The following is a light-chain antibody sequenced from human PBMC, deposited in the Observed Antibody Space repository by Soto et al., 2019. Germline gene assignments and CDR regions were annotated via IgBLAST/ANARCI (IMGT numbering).Light chain of an antibody. V-gene: IGKV3-20*01. Sequence: IALTQSPGTLSLSPGDRATLSCRARQSVPNNYIAWYQQKPRQAPRLLIYGASRRATGIPDRFSGSGSGTDFTLTINRLAPEDSAMSYCQQYGSSPYNFGQGSKLEIK. CDR1: QSVPNNY. CDR3: QQYGSSPYN. J-gene: IGKJ2*01. CDR2: GAS.